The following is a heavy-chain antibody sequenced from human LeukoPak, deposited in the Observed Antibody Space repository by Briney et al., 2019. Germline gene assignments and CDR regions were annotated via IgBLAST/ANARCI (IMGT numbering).Heavy chain of an antibody. V-gene: IGHV3-21*01. CDR2: ISSSSSYI. CDR1: GSTFSSYS. CDR3: AREVSYYYDSSGYYYFDY. D-gene: IGHD3-22*01. J-gene: IGHJ4*02. Sequence: GGSLRLSCAASGSTFSSYSMNWVRQAPGKGLEWVSSISSSSSYIYYADSVKGRFTISRDNAKNSLYLQMNSLRAEDTAVYYCAREVSYYYDSSGYYYFDYWGQGTLVTVSS.